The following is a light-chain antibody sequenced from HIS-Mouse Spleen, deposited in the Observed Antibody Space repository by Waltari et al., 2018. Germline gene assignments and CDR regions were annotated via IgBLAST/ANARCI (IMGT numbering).Light chain of an antibody. CDR3: YSTDSSGNHRV. J-gene: IGLJ2*01. Sequence: SYELTQPPSVSVSPGQTARITCSGHALPKQYAYWYQQKSGQAPVLVIYEDSKLPSGIPERFSGSSSGTMATLTISGAQVEDEADYYCYSTDSSGNHRVFGGGTKLTVL. CDR2: EDS. V-gene: IGLV3-10*01. CDR1: ALPKQY.